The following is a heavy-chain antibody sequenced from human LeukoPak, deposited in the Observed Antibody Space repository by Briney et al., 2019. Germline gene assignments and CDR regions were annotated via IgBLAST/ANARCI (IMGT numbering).Heavy chain of an antibody. D-gene: IGHD2-2*01. J-gene: IGHJ4*02. CDR2: IYYSGST. Sequence: SETLSLTCTVSGGSISSYYWSWIRQPPGKGLEWIGYIYYSGSTNYNPSLKSRVTISVDTSKNQFSLKLSSVTAADTAVYYCARGYCSSTSCRSFDYWGQGTLVTVSS. V-gene: IGHV4-59*08. CDR3: ARGYCSSTSCRSFDY. CDR1: GGSISSYY.